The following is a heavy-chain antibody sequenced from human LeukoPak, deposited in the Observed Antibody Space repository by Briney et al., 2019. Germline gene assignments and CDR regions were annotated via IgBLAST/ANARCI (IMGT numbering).Heavy chain of an antibody. CDR1: GGSISSGGYY. CDR3: AREKATSCSGGSCYLDY. D-gene: IGHD2-15*01. CDR2: IYYSGST. Sequence: PSQTLSLTCTVSGGSISSGGYYWSWIRQHPGKGLEWIGYIYYSGSTYYNPSLKSRVTISVDTSKNQFSLKLSSVTAADTAVYYCAREKATSCSGGSCYLDYWGQGTLVTVSS. J-gene: IGHJ4*02. V-gene: IGHV4-30-4*08.